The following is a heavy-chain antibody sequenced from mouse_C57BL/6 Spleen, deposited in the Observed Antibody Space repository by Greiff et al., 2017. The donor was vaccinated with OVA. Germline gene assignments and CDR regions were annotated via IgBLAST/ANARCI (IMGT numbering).Heavy chain of an antibody. CDR1: GYTFTSYW. Sequence: QVQLQQPGAELVRPGSSVKLSCKASGYTFTSYWMHWVKQRPIQGLEWIGNIDPSDSETHYNQKFKDKATLTVDKSSSTAYMQLSSLTSEDSAVYYCARGGVGRFNAMDDWGQGTSVTVSS. J-gene: IGHJ4*01. V-gene: IGHV1-52*01. CDR2: IDPSDSET. D-gene: IGHD4-1*01. CDR3: ARGGVGRFNAMDD.